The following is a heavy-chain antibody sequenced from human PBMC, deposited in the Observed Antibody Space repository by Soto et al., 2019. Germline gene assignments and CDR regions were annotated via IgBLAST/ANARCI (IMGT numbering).Heavy chain of an antibody. CDR3: AREGSAARVYYYYYYGMDV. V-gene: IGHV1-18*01. J-gene: IGHJ6*02. Sequence: ASVKGSCKAAGYTFTSYGISWGRQAPGQGLEWMGWISAYNGNTNYAQKLQGRVTMTTDTSTSTAYMELRSLRSDDTAVYYCAREGSAARVYYYYYYGMDVWGQGTTVTVSS. CDR2: ISAYNGNT. CDR1: GYTFTSYG. D-gene: IGHD6-6*01.